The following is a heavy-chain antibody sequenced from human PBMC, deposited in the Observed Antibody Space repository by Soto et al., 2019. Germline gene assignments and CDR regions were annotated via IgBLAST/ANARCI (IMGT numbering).Heavy chain of an antibody. V-gene: IGHV4-31*03. CDR2: IYYSGST. CDR1: GGSISSGGYY. Sequence: SETLSLTCTVSGGSISSGGYYWSWIRQHPGKGLEGIGYIYYSGSTYYNPSLKSRVTISVDTSKNQFSLKLSSVTAADTAVYYCARGPEDYDSKHYYYYYGMDVWGQGTTVTVSS. J-gene: IGHJ6*02. CDR3: ARGPEDYDSKHYYYYYGMDV. D-gene: IGHD3-22*01.